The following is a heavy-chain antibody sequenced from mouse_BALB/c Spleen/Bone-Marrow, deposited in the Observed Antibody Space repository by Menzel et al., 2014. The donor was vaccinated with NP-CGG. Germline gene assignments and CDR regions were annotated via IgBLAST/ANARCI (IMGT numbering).Heavy chain of an antibody. Sequence: VQLQQSGAELVRPGALVKLSCKASGFNIKDYYMHWVKQRPEQGLEWIGWIDPENGNTIYDPKFQGKATITADTSSNTAYLQLSSLTSEDTAVYYCARYRLGTYFDYWGQGTTLTVSS. J-gene: IGHJ2*01. V-gene: IGHV14-1*02. CDR1: GFNIKDYY. D-gene: IGHD2-14*01. CDR3: ARYRLGTYFDY. CDR2: IDPENGNT.